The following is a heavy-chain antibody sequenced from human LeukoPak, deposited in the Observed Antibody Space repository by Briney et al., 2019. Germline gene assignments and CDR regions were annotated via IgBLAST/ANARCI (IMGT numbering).Heavy chain of an antibody. Sequence: AGGSLRLSCAASGFTFSSYAMSWVRQAPGKGLEWVSAISGSGGSTYYADSVKGRFTISRDNSKNTLYLQMNSLRAEDTAVYYCAKDRYGSPPPWYFDYWGQGTLVTVSS. CDR2: ISGSGGST. J-gene: IGHJ4*02. CDR1: GFTFSSYA. V-gene: IGHV3-23*01. D-gene: IGHD1-26*01. CDR3: AKDRYGSPPPWYFDY.